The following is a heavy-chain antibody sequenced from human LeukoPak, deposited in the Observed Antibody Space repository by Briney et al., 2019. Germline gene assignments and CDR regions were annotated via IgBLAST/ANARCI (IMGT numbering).Heavy chain of an antibody. D-gene: IGHD2-2*01. J-gene: IGHJ4*02. CDR3: ARPKPYCSSTSCSDY. CDR1: GGPFSGYY. V-gene: IGHV4-34*01. CDR2: INHSGST. Sequence: SETLSLTCAVYGGPFSGYYWSWIRQPPGEGLEWIGEINHSGSTNYNPSLKSRVTISVDTSKNQFSLKLSSVTAADTAVYYCARPKPYCSSTSCSDYWGQGTLVTVSS.